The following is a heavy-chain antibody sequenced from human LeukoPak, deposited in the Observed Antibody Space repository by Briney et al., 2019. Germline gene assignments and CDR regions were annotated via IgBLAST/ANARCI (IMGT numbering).Heavy chain of an antibody. D-gene: IGHD3-16*01. Sequence: ASETLSLTCAVYGGAFSGYSWSWIRQPPGKGLEWIGEIDPNGTTNYNSSLKSRVIVSVDTSKNQFSLNLNSVTAADTALYYCARGRSYEYGDYDYWGQGTLVTVSS. CDR1: GGAFSGYS. J-gene: IGHJ4*02. CDR3: ARGRSYEYGDYDY. CDR2: IDPNGTT. V-gene: IGHV4-34*01.